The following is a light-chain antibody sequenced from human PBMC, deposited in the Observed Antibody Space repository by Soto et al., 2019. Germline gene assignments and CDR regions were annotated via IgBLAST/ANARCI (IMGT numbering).Light chain of an antibody. CDR2: GAS. J-gene: IGKJ1*01. Sequence: DIVLTQSPGTLYLSPGEGATLSCRASQGTNNYLAWYQQKPGRALRLLIDGASTRATGIPDRFSGSGSGTDFTLTISRLEPEDVAVYYCQQYEAVVTFGQGTKVDIK. V-gene: IGKV3-20*01. CDR3: QQYEAVVT. CDR1: QGTNNY.